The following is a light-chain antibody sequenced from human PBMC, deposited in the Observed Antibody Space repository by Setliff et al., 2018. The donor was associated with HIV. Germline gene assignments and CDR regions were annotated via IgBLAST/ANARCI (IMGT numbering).Light chain of an antibody. Sequence: SYELTQPPSVSVAPGKTARITCGGNNIGSESVHWYQQKPGQAPVLVIYYDSDRPSGIPERFSGSKSGNTATLTISRVEAGDEADYYCQVWHSSSDHPYVFGTGTKVPS. J-gene: IGLJ1*01. CDR3: QVWHSSSDHPYV. CDR1: NIGSES. V-gene: IGLV3-21*04. CDR2: YDS.